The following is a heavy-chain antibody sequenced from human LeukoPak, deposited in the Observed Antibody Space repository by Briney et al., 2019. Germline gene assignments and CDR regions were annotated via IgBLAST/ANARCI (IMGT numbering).Heavy chain of an antibody. CDR2: IDPSDSYT. J-gene: IGHJ5*02. CDR3: ARHASDNWFDP. Sequence: ESLKISCEGSGYTFTSYWITWVRQIPGKGLEWMGKIDPSDSYTNYSPSFQGHVTISADKSISTAYLQWSSLKASDTAMYYCARHASDNWFDPWGQGTLVTVSS. V-gene: IGHV5-10-1*01. D-gene: IGHD2-2*01. CDR1: GYTFTSYW.